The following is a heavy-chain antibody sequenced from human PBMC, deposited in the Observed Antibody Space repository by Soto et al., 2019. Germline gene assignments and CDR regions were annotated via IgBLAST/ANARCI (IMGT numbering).Heavy chain of an antibody. J-gene: IGHJ4*02. CDR1: GGTFSSYT. CDR3: ARGRWFGVLDS. Sequence: QVQLVQSGAEVKKPGSSVKVSCKASGGTFSSYTISWVRQAPGQGLEWMGRIIPILGIANYAQKFQGRVTITANKSTSTAYMELSSLRSEDTDVYYCARGRWFGVLDSWGQGTLFTVSS. D-gene: IGHD3-10*01. CDR2: IIPILGIA. V-gene: IGHV1-69*02.